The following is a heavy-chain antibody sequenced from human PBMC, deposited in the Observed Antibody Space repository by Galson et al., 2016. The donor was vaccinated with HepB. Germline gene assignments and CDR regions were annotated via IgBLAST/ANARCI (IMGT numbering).Heavy chain of an antibody. V-gene: IGHV3-21*01. CDR2: ISSTTTYI. CDR1: GFTFSSYS. CDR3: ANSLMISTSQGRGST. Sequence: SLRLSCAASGFTFSSYSMNWVRQAPGKGLEWVSSISSTTTYIYYAHSVKGRFTISRDNAKNSVYLQMNSLRAEDTAVYYCANSLMISTSQGRGSTWGQGTLVTVSS. D-gene: IGHD3/OR15-3a*01. J-gene: IGHJ4*02.